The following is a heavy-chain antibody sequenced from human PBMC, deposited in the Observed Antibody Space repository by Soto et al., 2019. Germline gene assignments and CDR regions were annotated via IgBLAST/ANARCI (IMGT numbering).Heavy chain of an antibody. J-gene: IGHJ4*02. Sequence: EVQLVESGGGLVQPGGSRRLSWAASGFTFSGYNINWIRQAPGRGLEWVSCIKSDSSGIWYADSVKGRFTMSRDNAKNSLHLQMNSLRDEDTAVYFCARDSNWSSDYWGQGTLVAVSS. CDR2: IKSDSSGI. V-gene: IGHV3-48*02. CDR3: ARDSNWSSDY. CDR1: GFTFSGYN. D-gene: IGHD1-1*01.